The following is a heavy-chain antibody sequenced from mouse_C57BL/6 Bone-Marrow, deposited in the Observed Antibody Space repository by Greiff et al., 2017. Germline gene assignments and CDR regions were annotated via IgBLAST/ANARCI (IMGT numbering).Heavy chain of an antibody. J-gene: IGHJ2*01. D-gene: IGHD4-1*02. CDR1: GFTFSSYG. CDR2: ISSGGSYT. CDR3: ASNGTGVYFDY. Sequence: EVKVVESGGDLVKPGGSLKLSCAASGFTFSSYGMSWVRQTPDKRLEWVATISSGGSYTYYPDSVKGRFTISRDNAKNTLYLQMSSLKSENTAMYYCASNGTGVYFDYWGQGTTLTVSS. V-gene: IGHV5-6*01.